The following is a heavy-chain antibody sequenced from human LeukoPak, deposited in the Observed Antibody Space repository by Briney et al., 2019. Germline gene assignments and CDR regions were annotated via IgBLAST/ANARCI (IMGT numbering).Heavy chain of an antibody. CDR2: ISGSGDKT. CDR3: AKDTSAWWYHRAYMNV. D-gene: IGHD2-15*01. V-gene: IGHV3-23*01. Sequence: GGSLRLSCAASGFTFYKNAMSWVRQAPGGGLEWVSAISGSGDKTFHADSVKGRFTTSRDNSKNTLSLQMSSLRVEDSAVYFCAKDTSAWWYHRAYMNVWGTGTTVTVSS. CDR1: GFTFYKNA. J-gene: IGHJ6*03.